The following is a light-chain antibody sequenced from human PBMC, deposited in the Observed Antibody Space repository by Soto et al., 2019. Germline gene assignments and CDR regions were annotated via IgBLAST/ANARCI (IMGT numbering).Light chain of an antibody. J-gene: IGKJ3*01. Sequence: DIQLTQSPSFLSASVGDRVTITCRASQAISSFLAWYQQKPGKAPNLLIYGASTLQSGVPSRFSGSGSGTKFTLTISSLQPEDFATYYCQHLNRYPLPFGPGTKVDIK. CDR3: QHLNRYPLP. CDR2: GAS. V-gene: IGKV1-9*01. CDR1: QAISSF.